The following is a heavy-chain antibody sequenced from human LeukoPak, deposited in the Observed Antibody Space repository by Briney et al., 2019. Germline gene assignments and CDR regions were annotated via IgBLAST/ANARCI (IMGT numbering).Heavy chain of an antibody. D-gene: IGHD3-10*01. CDR3: AKGRVRGVINYGYDS. J-gene: IGHJ4*02. Sequence: GGSLRLSCAASGFTVSSNYMSWVRQAPGKGLEWVSGISGSGDSTYYADSVKGRFTISRDNSKNTLYLQMNSLRAEDTAVYYCAKGRVRGVINYGYDSWGQGTLVTVSS. V-gene: IGHV3-23*01. CDR1: GFTVSSNY. CDR2: ISGSGDST.